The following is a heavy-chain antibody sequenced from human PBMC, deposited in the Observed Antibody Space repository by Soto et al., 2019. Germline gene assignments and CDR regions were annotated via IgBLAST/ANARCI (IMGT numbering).Heavy chain of an antibody. J-gene: IGHJ6*02. Sequence: GGSLRLSCAASGFTFSSYGMHWVRQAPGKGLEWVAVISYDGSNKYYADSVKGRFTISRDNSKNTLYLQMNSLRSEDTDVYYCATSGECGGDCYVYRMDVWGQGTTVTVSS. D-gene: IGHD2-21*02. CDR2: ISYDGSNK. V-gene: IGHV3-30*03. CDR1: GFTFSSYG. CDR3: ATSGECGGDCYVYRMDV.